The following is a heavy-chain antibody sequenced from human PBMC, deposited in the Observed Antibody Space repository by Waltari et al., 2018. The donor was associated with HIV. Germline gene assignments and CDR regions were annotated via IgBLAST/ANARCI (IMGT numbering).Heavy chain of an antibody. CDR2: VHYTGNT. J-gene: IGHJ4*02. D-gene: IGHD3-22*01. CDR3: ARHKDYYYETDALFAV. Sequence: HLQLQESGPGLVKPSETLSVTCTLSGGPPGGTAYYWAWIRQSPGTRLEWIGSVHYTGNTYDNPALRSRSTISVDTSKNQFSLRLDSVTAADTAVYYCARHKDYYYETDALFAVWGQGTLVVVSS. CDR1: GGPPGGTAYY. V-gene: IGHV4-39*01.